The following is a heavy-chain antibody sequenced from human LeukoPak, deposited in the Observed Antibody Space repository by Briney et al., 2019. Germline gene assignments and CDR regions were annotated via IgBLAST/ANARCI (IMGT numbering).Heavy chain of an antibody. D-gene: IGHD6-13*01. J-gene: IGHJ4*02. Sequence: GGSLRLSCAASGFTFCSYWMSWVRQAPGKGREWVANIKYDGSEKDYVDSVKGRFSISRDNAKNSLYLQMSSLRAEDTAMYNCARDIEPAGLFFDYWGEGALVTVSS. CDR2: IKYDGSEK. V-gene: IGHV3-7*03. CDR3: ARDIEPAGLFFDY. CDR1: GFTFCSYW.